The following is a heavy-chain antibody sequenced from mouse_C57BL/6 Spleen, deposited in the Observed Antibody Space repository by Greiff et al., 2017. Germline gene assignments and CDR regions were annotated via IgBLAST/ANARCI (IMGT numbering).Heavy chain of an antibody. J-gene: IGHJ4*01. D-gene: IGHD3-2*02. V-gene: IGHV1-52*01. CDR3: ASTAQANYYAMDY. Sequence: VQLQQPGAELVRPGSSVKLSCKASGYTFTSYWMPWVKQRPIQGLEWIGTIDPSDSDTHYNQKFKDKATLTVDKSSSTAYMQLSSLTSEDSAVYYCASTAQANYYAMDYWGQGTSVTVSS. CDR1: GYTFTSYW. CDR2: IDPSDSDT.